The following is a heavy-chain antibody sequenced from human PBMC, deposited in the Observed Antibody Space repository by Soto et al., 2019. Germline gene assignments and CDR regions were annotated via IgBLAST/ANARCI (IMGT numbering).Heavy chain of an antibody. CDR3: ARDATPVY. Sequence: TSETLSLTCTVSGGSISSYYWSWIRQPPGKGLEWIGYIYHSGSTNYNPSLKSRVTMSIDTSKDQFSLKLSSVTAADTAVYYCARDATPVYWGQGTLVTVSS. J-gene: IGHJ4*02. CDR2: IYHSGST. CDR1: GGSISSYY. V-gene: IGHV4-59*01.